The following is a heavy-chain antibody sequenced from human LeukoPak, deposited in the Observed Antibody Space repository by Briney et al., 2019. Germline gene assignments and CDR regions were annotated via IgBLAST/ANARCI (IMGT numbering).Heavy chain of an antibody. J-gene: IGHJ5*01. CDR2: INPHSGKT. CDR1: GYPFSNYD. D-gene: IGHD6-13*01. Sequence: ASVKVSCKTSGYPFSNYDINWVRQATGQGLEWMGWINPHSGKTGYAQKFQGRVTMTTDTSASTAYMELSSLRSEDTAVYYCARGLFRSWKWFDSWGQGTLVTVSS. CDR3: ARGLFRSWKWFDS. V-gene: IGHV1-8*01.